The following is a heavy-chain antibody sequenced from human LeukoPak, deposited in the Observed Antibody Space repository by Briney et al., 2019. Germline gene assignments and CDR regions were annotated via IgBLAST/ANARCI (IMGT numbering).Heavy chain of an antibody. D-gene: IGHD6-13*01. J-gene: IGHJ4*02. CDR3: AKGRYSSSWYHYFDY. Sequence: GGSLRLSCAASGFTFSSYAMSWVRQAPGKGLEWVSAISGSGGSTNYADSVKGRFTISRDNSKNTLYLQMNSLRAEDTAVYYCAKGRYSSSWYHYFDYWGQGTLVTVSS. V-gene: IGHV3-23*01. CDR1: GFTFSSYA. CDR2: ISGSGGST.